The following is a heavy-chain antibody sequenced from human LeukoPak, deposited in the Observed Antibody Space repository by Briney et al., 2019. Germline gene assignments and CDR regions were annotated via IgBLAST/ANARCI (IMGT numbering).Heavy chain of an antibody. D-gene: IGHD3-16*02. Sequence: ASVKVSCKASGYTFTGYYMHWVRQAPGQGLEWMGRINPNSGGTNYAQKFQGRVTMTRETSISTAYMELSRLRSADTAVYYCARDGGGITFGGVIVRPDYWGQGTLVTVSS. V-gene: IGHV1-2*06. CDR2: INPNSGGT. CDR1: GYTFTGYY. CDR3: ARDGGGITFGGVIVRPDY. J-gene: IGHJ4*02.